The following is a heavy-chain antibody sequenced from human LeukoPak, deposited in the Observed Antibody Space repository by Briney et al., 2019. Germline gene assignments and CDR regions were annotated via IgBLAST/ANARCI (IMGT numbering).Heavy chain of an antibody. V-gene: IGHV1-46*01. CDR1: GYTFTSYY. J-gene: IGHJ6*03. Sequence: ASVKVSCKASGYTFTSYYMHWVRQALGQGLEWMGIINPSGGSTSYAQKFQGRVTMTRDMSTSTVYMELSSLRSEDTAVYYCARGGHCSGGSCRVYYYYMDVWGKGTTVTISS. D-gene: IGHD2-15*01. CDR3: ARGGHCSGGSCRVYYYYMDV. CDR2: INPSGGST.